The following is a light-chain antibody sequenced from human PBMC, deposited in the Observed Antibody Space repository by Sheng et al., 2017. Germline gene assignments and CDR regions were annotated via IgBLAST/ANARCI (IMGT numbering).Light chain of an antibody. J-gene: IGLJ1*01. Sequence: QSVLTQPPSVSGAPGQRVTISCTGSNSNIGANYHVHWYQQLPGTAPRLVISANDDRPSGVPYRISGSKSGTSASLTIIGLQAEDEADYYCQSYDSTLRGYVFGTGPRSPS. CDR2: AND. V-gene: IGLV1-40*01. CDR1: NSNIGANYH. CDR3: QSYDSTLRGYV.